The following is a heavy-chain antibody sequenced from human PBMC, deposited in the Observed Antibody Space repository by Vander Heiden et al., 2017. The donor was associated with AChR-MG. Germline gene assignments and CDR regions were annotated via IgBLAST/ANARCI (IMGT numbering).Heavy chain of an antibody. CDR1: GFTCSHYY. CDR2: IKQDGGDK. V-gene: IGHV3-7*01. Sequence: VQLVASWRCLVPPGGALRLSCSASGFTCSHYYMGWVRQAPRKGLEWMANIKQDGGDKSYVDAVKGRFTISRDNAKKSLYLEMDSLRAEDTAVYYCTRDRDSSGYDFDFWGQGTLVTVSS. J-gene: IGHJ4*02. CDR3: TRDRDSSGYDFDF. D-gene: IGHD3-22*01.